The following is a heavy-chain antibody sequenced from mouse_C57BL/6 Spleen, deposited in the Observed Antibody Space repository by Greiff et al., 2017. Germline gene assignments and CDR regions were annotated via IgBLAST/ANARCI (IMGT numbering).Heavy chain of an antibody. Sequence: VQLQQSGAELVRPGASVKLSCTASGFNIKDYYMHWVKQRPEQGLEWIGRIDPEDGDTEYAPKFQGKATMTADTSSNTAYLQLSSLTSEDTAVYYCTTPITTVVERDYWGQGTTLTVSS. CDR3: TTPITTVVERDY. V-gene: IGHV14-1*01. CDR1: GFNIKDYY. CDR2: IDPEDGDT. D-gene: IGHD1-1*01. J-gene: IGHJ2*01.